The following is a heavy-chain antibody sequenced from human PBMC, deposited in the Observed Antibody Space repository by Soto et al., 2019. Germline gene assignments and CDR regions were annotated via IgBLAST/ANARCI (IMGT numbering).Heavy chain of an antibody. CDR3: AGGRIVVVGSRAYYGMDV. CDR1: GGTPSNSA. J-gene: IGHJ6*02. D-gene: IGHD3-22*01. Sequence: QVHLLLQSGAEVKKPGSSVKVSCKASGGTPSNSAISWVRQAPGQGLEWMGGIIPVFGLVKYAQNFQGRVTITADESTNTAYMELSSLRPEDTAVYYCAGGRIVVVGSRAYYGMDVWGQGITVTASS. V-gene: IGHV1-69*01. CDR2: IIPVFGLV.